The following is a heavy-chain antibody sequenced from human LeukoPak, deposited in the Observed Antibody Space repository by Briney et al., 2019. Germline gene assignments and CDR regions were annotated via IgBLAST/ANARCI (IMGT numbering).Heavy chain of an antibody. CDR2: IIPILGIA. Sequence: SVKVSCKASGGTFSSYAISWVRQAPGQGLAWMGRIIPILGIANYAQKFQGRVTITADKSTSTAYMELSSLRSEDTAVYYCARTISGVAATSYAFDIWGQGTMVTVSS. CDR1: GGTFSSYA. J-gene: IGHJ3*02. D-gene: IGHD2-15*01. V-gene: IGHV1-69*04. CDR3: ARTISGVAATSYAFDI.